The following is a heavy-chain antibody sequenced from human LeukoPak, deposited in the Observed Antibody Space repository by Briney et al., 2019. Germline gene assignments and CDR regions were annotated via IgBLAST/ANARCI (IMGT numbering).Heavy chain of an antibody. V-gene: IGHV3-23*01. Sequence: GGSLRLSCAASGFTFSSYAMSWVRQAPGKGLEWVSAISGSGGSTYYADFVKGRFTISRDNSKNTLYLQMNSLRAEDTALYYCAKERNQYCSGGSCFSGYAFDIWGQGTMVTVSS. J-gene: IGHJ3*02. D-gene: IGHD2-15*01. CDR1: GFTFSSYA. CDR2: ISGSGGST. CDR3: AKERNQYCSGGSCFSGYAFDI.